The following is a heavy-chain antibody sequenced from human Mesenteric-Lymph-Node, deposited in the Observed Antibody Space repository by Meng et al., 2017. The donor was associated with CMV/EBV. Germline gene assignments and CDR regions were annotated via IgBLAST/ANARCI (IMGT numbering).Heavy chain of an antibody. V-gene: IGHV1-8*02. Sequence: ASVKVSCKASGYTFTSYDINWVRQATGQGLEWMGWMNPNSGNTGYAQKFQGRITITADKSTTTVYMGLTSLTSEDTAVYYCARDDYKNSSGVYGMDVWGQGATVTVSS. D-gene: IGHD6-6*01. CDR3: ARDDYKNSSGVYGMDV. J-gene: IGHJ6*02. CDR1: GYTFTSYD. CDR2: MNPNSGNT.